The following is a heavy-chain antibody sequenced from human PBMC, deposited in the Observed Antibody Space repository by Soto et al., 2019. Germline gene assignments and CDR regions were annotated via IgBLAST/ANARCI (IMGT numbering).Heavy chain of an antibody. CDR1: GFSFRDYD. Sequence: GGSLRLSCAASGFSFRDYDMHWVRQRKGKGLEWVSALGAARDPYYVGSVKGRFSVSRDNAQNSLFLQMNNLRVDDTAVYFCARAXLGRLPRRADYYYAMDVWGRGTTVTVSS. J-gene: IGHJ6*02. CDR3: ARAXLGRLPRRADYYYAMDV. CDR2: LGAARDP. D-gene: IGHD2-15*01. V-gene: IGHV3-13*05.